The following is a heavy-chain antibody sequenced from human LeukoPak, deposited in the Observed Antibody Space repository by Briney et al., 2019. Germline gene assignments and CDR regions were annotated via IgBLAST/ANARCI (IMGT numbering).Heavy chain of an antibody. J-gene: IGHJ3*02. D-gene: IGHD3-22*01. Sequence: GGSLRLSCAASGFTFSSYAMSWVRQAPGKGLEWVSAITGRGDSTSYADSVKGRFTISRDNPKNMLYLQMNSLRAEDTAVYFCAKHDSTGYYLSGAFDIWGQGTTVTVSS. CDR2: ITGRGDST. V-gene: IGHV3-23*01. CDR1: GFTFSSYA. CDR3: AKHDSTGYYLSGAFDI.